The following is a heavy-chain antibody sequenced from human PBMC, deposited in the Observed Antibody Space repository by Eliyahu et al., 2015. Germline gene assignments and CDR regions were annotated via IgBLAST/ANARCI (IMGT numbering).Heavy chain of an antibody. D-gene: IGHD6-19*01. Sequence: EVQLVESGGGLVQPGGSLRLSXXASGFTFSSYDMHWVRQAXGKGPEWVXAIGTAGDTYYPGSVKGRFTISRENAKNSLYLQMNSLRAGDTAVYYCARAVAGTHYYYYGMDVWGQGTTVTVSS. CDR2: IGTAGDT. CDR3: ARAVAGTHYYYYGMDV. J-gene: IGHJ6*02. CDR1: GFTFSSYD. V-gene: IGHV3-13*01.